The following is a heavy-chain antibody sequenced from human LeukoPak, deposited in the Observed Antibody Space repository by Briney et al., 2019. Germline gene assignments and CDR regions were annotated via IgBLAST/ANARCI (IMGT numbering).Heavy chain of an antibody. Sequence: TSETLSLTCTVSGGSISSGGYYWSWIRQHPGTGLEWIGYIYYSGSTYYNPSLKSRVTISADTSKNQFSLKLSSVTAADTAVYYCARVSINLGYCSGGSCSYYFDYWGQGTLVTVSS. CDR2: IYYSGST. D-gene: IGHD2-15*01. V-gene: IGHV4-31*03. CDR1: GGSISSGGYY. J-gene: IGHJ4*02. CDR3: ARVSINLGYCSGGSCSYYFDY.